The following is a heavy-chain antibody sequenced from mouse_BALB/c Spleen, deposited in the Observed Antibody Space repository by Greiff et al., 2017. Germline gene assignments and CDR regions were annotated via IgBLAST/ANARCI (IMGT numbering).Heavy chain of an antibody. D-gene: IGHD1-1*01. V-gene: IGHV1-14*01. J-gene: IGHJ4*01. CDR3: ARNYYGSNYAMDY. CDR2: INPYNDGT. Sequence: PGQGLEWIGYINPYNDGTKYNEKFKGKAILTSDKSSSTAYMELSSLTSEDSAVYYCARNYYGSNYAMDYWGQGTSVTVSS.